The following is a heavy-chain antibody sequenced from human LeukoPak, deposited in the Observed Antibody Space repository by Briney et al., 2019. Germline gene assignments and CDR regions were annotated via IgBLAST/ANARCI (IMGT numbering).Heavy chain of an antibody. CDR2: ISANNPNT. V-gene: IGHV1-18*01. CDR3: ARAQYCSRGNCYDLDY. D-gene: IGHD2-15*01. Sequence: GASVKVSFKASGYTFTSFGISWVRQAPGQGLEWMGWISANNPNTDYAPKFQGRVTMTTDTSTSTAYMELRSLRSDDTAVFYCARAQYCSRGNCYDLDYWGQGTLVTVSS. CDR1: GYTFTSFG. J-gene: IGHJ4*02.